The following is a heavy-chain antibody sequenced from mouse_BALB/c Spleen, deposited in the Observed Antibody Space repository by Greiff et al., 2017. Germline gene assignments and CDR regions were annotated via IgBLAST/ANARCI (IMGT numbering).Heavy chain of an antibody. V-gene: IGHV1-69*02. CDR2: IYTSDSYT. Sequence: QVQLQQPGAELVRPGASVKLSCKASGYTFTSYWINWVKQRPGQGLEWIGNIYTSDSYTNYNQKFKDKATLTVDKSSSTAYMQLSSPTSEDSAVYYCTGGNPAWFAYWGQGTLVTVSA. CDR3: TGGNPAWFAY. D-gene: IGHD1-1*02. CDR1: GYTFTSYW. J-gene: IGHJ3*01.